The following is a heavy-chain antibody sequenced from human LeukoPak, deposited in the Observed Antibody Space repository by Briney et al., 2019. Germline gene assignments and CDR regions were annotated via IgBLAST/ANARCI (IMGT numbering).Heavy chain of an antibody. CDR2: IDDIGDTT. Sequence: GGSLRLSCEGSGFTASGFGFSSFAMYWVRQAPGKGLEWVSIIDDIGDTTYYADSVKGRFTISRDNTKNTLYLQMNSLRAEDTAVYYCVKAWLMVRGLLSRIYWGQGALVTISS. J-gene: IGHJ4*02. D-gene: IGHD3-10*01. V-gene: IGHV3-23*01. CDR3: VKAWLMVRGLLSRIY. CDR1: GFGFSSFA.